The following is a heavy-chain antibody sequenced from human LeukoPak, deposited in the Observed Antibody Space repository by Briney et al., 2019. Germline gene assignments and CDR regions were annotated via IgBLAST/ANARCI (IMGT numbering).Heavy chain of an antibody. CDR1: GFTFSSYA. J-gene: IGHJ6*02. D-gene: IGHD5-24*01. V-gene: IGHV3-23*01. CDR2: ISGNGDST. Sequence: PGGSLRLSCAASGFTFSSYAMSWVRQAPGKGLEWVSIISGNGDSTYYADSVKGHFTISRDNSKNTLYLQMNSLRAEDTAVYYCAKRDVTYGLGVWGQGTTVTVSS. CDR3: AKRDVTYGLGV.